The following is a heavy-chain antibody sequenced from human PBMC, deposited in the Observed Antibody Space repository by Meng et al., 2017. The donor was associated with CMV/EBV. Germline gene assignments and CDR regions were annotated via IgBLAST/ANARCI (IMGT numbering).Heavy chain of an antibody. J-gene: IGHJ5*02. CDR3: AKDSGSSSGDWFDP. V-gene: IGHV3-23*01. CDR2: ISGSGGST. Sequence: ACGFTFSSYAMSWVRQAPGKGLEWVSAISGSGGSTYYADSVKGRFTISRDNSKNTLYLQMNSLRAEDTAVYYCAKDSGSSSGDWFDPWGQGTLVTVSS. CDR1: GFTFSSYA. D-gene: IGHD6-6*01.